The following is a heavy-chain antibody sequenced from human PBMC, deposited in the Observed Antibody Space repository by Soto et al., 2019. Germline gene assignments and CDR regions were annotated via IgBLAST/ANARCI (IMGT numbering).Heavy chain of an antibody. Sequence: QLQLQESGSGLVKPSQTLSLTCAVSGGSISSGGYSWSWIRQPPGKGLEWIGYIYHSGSTYYNPSLKLRVPISVVGSKNQFSRKLSSVTAADTAVYYCAAGGGLPRYYWGQGTLVTVSS. J-gene: IGHJ4*02. D-gene: IGHD5-12*01. CDR1: GGSISSGGYS. V-gene: IGHV4-30-2*01. CDR3: AAGGGLPRYY. CDR2: IYHSGST.